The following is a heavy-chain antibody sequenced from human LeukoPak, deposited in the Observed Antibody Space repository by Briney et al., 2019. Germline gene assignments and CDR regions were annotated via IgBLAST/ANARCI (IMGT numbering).Heavy chain of an antibody. CDR3: AREQYYYGSGSYYALDY. CDR2: ITTSDGNT. V-gene: IGHV3-23*01. Sequence: GGSLRLSCAASGFTFSSYTMSWVRQAPGKGLEWVSTITTSDGNTYYADSVKGRFTVSRDNSKNTLYLQMSSLRAEDTAVYYCAREQYYYGSGSYYALDYWGQGTLVTVSS. J-gene: IGHJ4*02. D-gene: IGHD3-10*01. CDR1: GFTFSSYT.